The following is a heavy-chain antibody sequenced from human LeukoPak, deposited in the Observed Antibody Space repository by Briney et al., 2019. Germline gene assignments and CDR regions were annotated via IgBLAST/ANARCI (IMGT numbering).Heavy chain of an antibody. CDR3: ARVAGNCGGDCYRLVY. D-gene: IGHD2-21*01. CDR2: MNPNSGNT. Sequence: GASVKVSCKASGYTFTTYGINRVRQATGQGLEWMAWMNPNSGNTGYAQKFQGRVTMTRNTSISTAYMELSSLRSEDTAVYYCARVAGNCGGDCYRLVYWGQGTLVTVAS. V-gene: IGHV1-8*01. J-gene: IGHJ4*02. CDR1: GYTFTTYG.